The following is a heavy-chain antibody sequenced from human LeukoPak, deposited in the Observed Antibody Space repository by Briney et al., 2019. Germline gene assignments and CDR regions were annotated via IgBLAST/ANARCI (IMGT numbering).Heavy chain of an antibody. CDR3: ARDLIQPPFDY. D-gene: IGHD5-18*01. CDR1: GFPFSSYS. CDR2: ISSSSSYI. Sequence: GSLRLSCAASGFPFSSYSMNWVRQAPGKGLEWVSSISSSSSYIYYADSVKGRFTISRDNAKNSLYLQMNSLRAEDTAVYYCARDLIQPPFDYWGQGTLVTVSS. J-gene: IGHJ4*02. V-gene: IGHV3-21*01.